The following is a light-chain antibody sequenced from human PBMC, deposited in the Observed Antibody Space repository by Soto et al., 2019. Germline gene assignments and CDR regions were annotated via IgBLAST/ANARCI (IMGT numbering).Light chain of an antibody. Sequence: QSALTQPASVSGSPGQSITISCTGTSSDVGGYNYVSWYQQHPGKAPKLMIYDVSNRPSGVSNRFSGSKSGNTASLTISGLQDEDEADYCSRFYTSSNTLKVFGGGTKLTVL. CDR2: DVS. J-gene: IGLJ2*01. CDR3: RFYTSSNTLKV. V-gene: IGLV2-14*01. CDR1: SSDVGGYNY.